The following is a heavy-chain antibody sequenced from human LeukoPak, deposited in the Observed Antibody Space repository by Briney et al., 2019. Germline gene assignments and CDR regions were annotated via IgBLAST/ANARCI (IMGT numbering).Heavy chain of an antibody. J-gene: IGHJ3*02. V-gene: IGHV4-4*07. Sequence: PSETLSLTCSVSGGSITSYYWSWLREPAGKGLEWIGRIYTSGSTNYSPSLKSRITMSVDTSNNQFSLNLSSVTAADTAVYYCARDSTARAYDIWGQGTMVTVSS. CDR3: ARDSTARAYDI. D-gene: IGHD2-2*01. CDR1: GGSITSYY. CDR2: IYTSGST.